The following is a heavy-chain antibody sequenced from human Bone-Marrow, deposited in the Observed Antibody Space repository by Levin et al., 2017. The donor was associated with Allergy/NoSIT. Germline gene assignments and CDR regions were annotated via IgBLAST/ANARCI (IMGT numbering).Heavy chain of an antibody. CDR2: IYYSGNT. CDR1: GGSVSSSSYY. CDR3: ARTLDSSSWLIFDY. D-gene: IGHD6-13*01. V-gene: IGHV4-39*01. Sequence: SETLSLTCTVSGGSVSSSSYYWGWIRQPPGTGLEWIGSIYYSGNTYYNPSLKSRVTISVDTSKNQFSLKLSSVTAADTAVYYCARTLDSSSWLIFDYWGQGTLVTVSS. J-gene: IGHJ4*02.